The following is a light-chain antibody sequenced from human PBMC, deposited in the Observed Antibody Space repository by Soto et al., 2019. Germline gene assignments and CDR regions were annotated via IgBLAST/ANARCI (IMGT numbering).Light chain of an antibody. Sequence: AIQMTQSPSSLSASVGDRVTITCRASQGIRNDLGWYQQKPGKAPKLLIYAASSLQSGVPSRFSGSGSGTDFTLTISSLQSEDFATYYCRQDYYYPRTFGQGTKVDIK. CDR2: AAS. CDR3: RQDYYYPRT. CDR1: QGIRND. J-gene: IGKJ1*01. V-gene: IGKV1-6*01.